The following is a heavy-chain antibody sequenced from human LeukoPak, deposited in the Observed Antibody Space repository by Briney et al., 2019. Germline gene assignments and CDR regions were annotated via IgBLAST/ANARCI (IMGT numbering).Heavy chain of an antibody. D-gene: IGHD3-16*01. CDR1: GFTFSNYA. V-gene: IGHV3-30*18. CDR2: ISYDGSNK. Sequence: GGSLRLSCAASGFTFSNYAMTWVRQAPGKGLEWVAVISYDGSNKYYADSVKGRFTISRDNSKNTLYLQMNSLRAEDTAVYYCAKGHAKGGPYYYYGMDVWGQGTTVTVSS. J-gene: IGHJ6*02. CDR3: AKGHAKGGPYYYYGMDV.